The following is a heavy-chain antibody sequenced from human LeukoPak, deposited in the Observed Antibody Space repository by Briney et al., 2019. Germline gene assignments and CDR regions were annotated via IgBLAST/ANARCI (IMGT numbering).Heavy chain of an antibody. J-gene: IGHJ3*02. V-gene: IGHV3-30-3*01. Sequence: GGSLRLSCAASGFTFSSYAMHWVRQAPGKGLEWVAVISYDGSNKYYADSVKGRFTISRDNSKNTLYLQMNSLRAEDTAVYYCARVGGASSTERGAFDIWGQGTMVTVSS. CDR3: ARVGGASSTERGAFDI. D-gene: IGHD2-2*01. CDR1: GFTFSSYA. CDR2: ISYDGSNK.